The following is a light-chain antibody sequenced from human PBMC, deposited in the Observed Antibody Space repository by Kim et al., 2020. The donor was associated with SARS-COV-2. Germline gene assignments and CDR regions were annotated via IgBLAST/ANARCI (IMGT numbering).Light chain of an antibody. J-gene: IGKJ1*01. V-gene: IGKV3-15*01. Sequence: SPGERAPLSCRASQSVSSNLAWYHQKPGQAPRLLIYGASTRATAIPARFSGSGSGTEFTLTISSLQSEDFAVYYCQQYNNWPPWTFGQGTKVDIK. CDR3: QQYNNWPPWT. CDR2: GAS. CDR1: QSVSSN.